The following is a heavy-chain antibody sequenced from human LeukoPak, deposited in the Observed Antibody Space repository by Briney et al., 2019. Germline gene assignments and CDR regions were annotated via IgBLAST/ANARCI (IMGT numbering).Heavy chain of an antibody. D-gene: IGHD3-22*01. CDR2: IIPILGIA. CDR1: GGTFSSYA. CDR3: ARAALSSSGYSSQFDY. Sequence: SVKVSCKASGGTFSSYAISWVRQAPGQGLEWMGRIIPILGIANYAQKFQGRVTITADKSTSTAYMELSSLRSEDTAVYYCARAALSSSGYSSQFDYWGQGTLVTASS. V-gene: IGHV1-69*04. J-gene: IGHJ4*02.